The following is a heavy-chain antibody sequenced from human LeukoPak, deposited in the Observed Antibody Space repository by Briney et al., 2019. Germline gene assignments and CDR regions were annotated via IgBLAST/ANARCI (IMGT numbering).Heavy chain of an antibody. Sequence: GGSLRLSCTASRFTFSSYWMSWVRQAPGKGLEWVANIKQDGSEKSYVDSVKGRFTISRDNAKNSLYLQMNSPRAEDTAVYYCARAGLAATFDYWGQGTLVTVSS. D-gene: IGHD6-13*01. CDR1: RFTFSSYW. V-gene: IGHV3-7*01. J-gene: IGHJ4*02. CDR2: IKQDGSEK. CDR3: ARAGLAATFDY.